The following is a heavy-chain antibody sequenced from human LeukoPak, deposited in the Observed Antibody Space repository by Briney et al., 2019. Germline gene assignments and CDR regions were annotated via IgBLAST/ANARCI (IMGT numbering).Heavy chain of an antibody. J-gene: IGHJ5*02. CDR3: ARGTIGDTAMAPSNWFDP. D-gene: IGHD5-18*01. CDR1: GGSFSGYY. V-gene: IGHV4-34*01. CDR2: INHSGST. Sequence: PSETLSLTCAVYGGSFSGYYWSWIRQPPGKGLEWIGEINHSGSTNYNPSLKSRVTISVDTSKNQFSLKLSSVTAADTAMYYCARGTIGDTAMAPSNWFDPWGQGTLVTVSS.